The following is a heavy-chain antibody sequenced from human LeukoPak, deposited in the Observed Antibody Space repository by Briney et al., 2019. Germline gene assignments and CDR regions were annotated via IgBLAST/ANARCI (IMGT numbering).Heavy chain of an antibody. CDR2: IRYDGSNK. D-gene: IGHD3-22*01. Sequence: GGALRLSCAASGFAFSRYGMHWVRQAPGKGLEGVALIRYDGSNKYYPDSVKGRFTISRDNSKNTLYLQMNSLRAEDTAVYYCAKKRHTNMIVVDYWGQGTLVTVSS. CDR3: AKKRHTNMIVVDY. CDR1: GFAFSRYG. V-gene: IGHV3-30*02. J-gene: IGHJ4*02.